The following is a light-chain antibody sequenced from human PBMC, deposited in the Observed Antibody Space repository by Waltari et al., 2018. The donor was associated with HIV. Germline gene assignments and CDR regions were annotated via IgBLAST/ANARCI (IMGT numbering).Light chain of an antibody. Sequence: EIVLTQSPPTLSVSPGATATLSCRASQSLSSYLAWYQHIPGQAPRLLIYGASTRATGTPVRFSGGGSGTEFSLTISSLRSEDSAVYYCQQFHNWPHTFGGGTKVEIK. J-gene: IGKJ4*01. V-gene: IGKV3-15*01. CDR2: GAS. CDR1: QSLSSY. CDR3: QQFHNWPHT.